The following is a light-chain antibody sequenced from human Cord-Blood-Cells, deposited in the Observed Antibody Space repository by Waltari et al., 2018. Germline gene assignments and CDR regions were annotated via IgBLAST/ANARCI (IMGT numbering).Light chain of an antibody. J-gene: IGKJ1*01. CDR3: QQYYSYPQT. CDR1: PGISSS. CDR2: AAS. V-gene: IGKV1-8*01. Sequence: AIRMTQSPSSFSASTGDRVTITCRASPGISSSLAWYQQKPGKAPKHLIYAASTLQSGVPSRFSGSGSGTDFTLTISCLQSEDFATYYCQQYYSYPQTFGQGTKVEIK.